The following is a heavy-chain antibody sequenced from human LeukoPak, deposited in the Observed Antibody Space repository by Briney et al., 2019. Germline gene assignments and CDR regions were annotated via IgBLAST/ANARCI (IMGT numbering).Heavy chain of an antibody. Sequence: ASVKVSCKASGYTFTGYYMHWVRQAPGQGLEWMGWINPNSGGTNYAQKFQGRVTMTRDTSISTAYMELSRLRSDDTAVYYCAREPPTYDPIDVSIWPRNYYYGMDVWGQGTTVTVSS. J-gene: IGHJ6*02. V-gene: IGHV1-2*02. CDR3: AREPPTYDPIDVSIWPRNYYYGMDV. CDR2: INPNSGGT. CDR1: GYTFTGYY. D-gene: IGHD1-1*01.